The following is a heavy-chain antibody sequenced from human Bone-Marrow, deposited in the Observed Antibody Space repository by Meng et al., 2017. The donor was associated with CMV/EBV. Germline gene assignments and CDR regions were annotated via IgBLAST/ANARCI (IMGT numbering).Heavy chain of an antibody. V-gene: IGHV4-59*12. CDR1: GGSISSYY. J-gene: IGHJ6*02. D-gene: IGHD6-6*01. Sequence: SETLSLTCTVSGGSISSYYWSWIRQPPGKGLEWIGYIYYSGSTNYNPSLKSRVTISVDTSKNQFSLKLSSVTAADTAVYYCATLRYSSSFHYYYGMDVWGQGTTVTFSS. CDR3: ATLRYSSSFHYYYGMDV. CDR2: IYYSGST.